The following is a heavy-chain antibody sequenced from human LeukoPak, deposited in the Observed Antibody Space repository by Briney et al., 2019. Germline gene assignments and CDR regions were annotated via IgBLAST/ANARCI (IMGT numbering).Heavy chain of an antibody. CDR1: GFTFSSYS. Sequence: GESLRLSCAASGFTFSSYSMNWVRQAPGKGLEWVSSISSSSSYIYYADSVKGRFTISRDNAKNSLYLQMNSLRAEDTAVYYCARGIAVADPSFDYWGQGTLVTVSS. V-gene: IGHV3-21*01. CDR2: ISSSSSYI. D-gene: IGHD6-19*01. J-gene: IGHJ4*02. CDR3: ARGIAVADPSFDY.